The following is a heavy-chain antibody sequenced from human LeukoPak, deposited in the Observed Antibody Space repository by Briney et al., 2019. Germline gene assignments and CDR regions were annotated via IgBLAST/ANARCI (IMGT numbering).Heavy chain of an antibody. V-gene: IGHV3-7*01. CDR1: GFTFSNSW. CDR3: AELGITMIGGV. Sequence: GGSLRLSCAASGFTFSNSWMTWVRQAPGKGLEWVADINEHGSTKLYVDSVKGRFTISRDNAKNSLYLQMNSLRAEDTAVYYCAELGITMIGGVWGKGTTVTISS. CDR2: INEHGSTK. D-gene: IGHD3-10*02. J-gene: IGHJ6*04.